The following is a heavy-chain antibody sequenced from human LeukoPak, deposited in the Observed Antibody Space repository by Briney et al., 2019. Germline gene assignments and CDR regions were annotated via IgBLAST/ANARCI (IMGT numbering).Heavy chain of an antibody. Sequence: ASVKVSCKASGYTFTGYYMHWVRQAPGQGLEGMGWINPNSGGTNYAQKFQGRVTMTRDTSISTAYMELSRLRSDDTAVYYCARAASRWLQLLGYWGQGTLVTVSS. D-gene: IGHD5-24*01. CDR2: INPNSGGT. CDR1: GYTFTGYY. J-gene: IGHJ4*02. V-gene: IGHV1-2*02. CDR3: ARAASRWLQLLGY.